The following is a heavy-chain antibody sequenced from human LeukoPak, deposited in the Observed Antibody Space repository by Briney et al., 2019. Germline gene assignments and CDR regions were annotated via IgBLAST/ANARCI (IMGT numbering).Heavy chain of an antibody. CDR2: ITTTFYT. CDR1: GFTFSSYS. Sequence: GGSLRLSCAASGFTFSSYSFNWVRQVPGKGLEWVSSITTTFYTYYTDSVKGRFTISRDNAKNSLYLQMISLRAEDTAVYSCARGDSLLVDSSAYFRDALDLWGQGTMVTVSS. J-gene: IGHJ3*01. D-gene: IGHD3-22*01. V-gene: IGHV3-21*01. CDR3: ARGDSLLVDSSAYFRDALDL.